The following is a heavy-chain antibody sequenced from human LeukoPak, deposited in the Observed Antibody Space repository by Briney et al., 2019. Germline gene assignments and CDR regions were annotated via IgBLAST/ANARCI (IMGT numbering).Heavy chain of an antibody. CDR2: ISGSGGST. J-gene: IGHJ4*02. D-gene: IGHD3-22*01. CDR1: GFTFSSYA. V-gene: IGHV3-23*01. Sequence: GGPLRLSCAASGFTFSSYAMSWVRQAPGKGLEWVSAISGSGGSTYYADSVKGRFTISRDNSKNTLYLQMNSLRAEDTAVYYCAKGGVYYDSSGYLDYFDYWGQGTLVTVSS. CDR3: AKGGVYYDSSGYLDYFDY.